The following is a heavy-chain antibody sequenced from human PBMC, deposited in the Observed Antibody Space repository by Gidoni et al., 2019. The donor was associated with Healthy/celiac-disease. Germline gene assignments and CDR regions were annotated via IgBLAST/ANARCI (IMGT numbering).Heavy chain of an antibody. Sequence: QVQLVQSGAEVKKPGASLKVSCTASGGTFSSYAISWVRQAPGHGLEWMGGIIPIFGTANYAQKFQGRVTITADESTSTAYMELSSLRSEDTAVYYCAREQGTGSAFWFDPWGQGTLVTVSS. J-gene: IGHJ5*02. D-gene: IGHD1-1*01. CDR2: IIPIFGTA. CDR1: GGTFSSYA. V-gene: IGHV1-69*01. CDR3: AREQGTGSAFWFDP.